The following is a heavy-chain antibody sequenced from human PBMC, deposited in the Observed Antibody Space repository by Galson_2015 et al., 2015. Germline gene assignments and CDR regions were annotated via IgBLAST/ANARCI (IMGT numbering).Heavy chain of an antibody. CDR2: ISAYNGNT. J-gene: IGHJ5*02. V-gene: IGHV1-18*01. CDR1: GYTFTSYG. Sequence: SVKVSCKASGYTFTSYGISWVRQAPGQGLEWMGWISAYNGNTNYAQKLQGRVTMTTDTSTSTAYMELRSLRSDDTAVYYCARDWGTTGTTGGGGFDPWGQGTLVTVSS. CDR3: ARDWGTTGTTGGGGFDP. D-gene: IGHD1-1*01.